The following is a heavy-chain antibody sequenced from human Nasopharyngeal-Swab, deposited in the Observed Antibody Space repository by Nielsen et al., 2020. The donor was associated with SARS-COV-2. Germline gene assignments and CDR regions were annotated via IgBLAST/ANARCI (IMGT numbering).Heavy chain of an antibody. V-gene: IGHV3-15*01. D-gene: IGHD1-26*01. CDR2: IKSKTDGGTT. CDR1: GFTFSNAW. Sequence: GGSLRLSCAASGFTFSNAWMSWVRQAPGKGLEWVGRIKSKTDGGTTDYAAPVKGRFTISRDDSKNTLYLQMNSLKTEDTAVYYCTTDIGWELLPSNYWGQGTLVTVSS. J-gene: IGHJ4*02. CDR3: TTDIGWELLPSNY.